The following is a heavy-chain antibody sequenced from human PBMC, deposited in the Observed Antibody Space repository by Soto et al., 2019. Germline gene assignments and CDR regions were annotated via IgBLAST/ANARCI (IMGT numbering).Heavy chain of an antibody. Sequence: SVKVSCKASGGTFSIYAISWVRQAPGQGLEWMGGIIPIFGTANYAQKFQGRVTITADESTSTAYMELSSLRSEDTAVYYCARSPVVPAAMGYYYYGMDVWGQGTTVTVSS. CDR3: ARSPVVPAAMGYYYYGMDV. CDR2: IIPIFGTA. CDR1: GGTFSIYA. D-gene: IGHD2-2*01. J-gene: IGHJ6*02. V-gene: IGHV1-69*13.